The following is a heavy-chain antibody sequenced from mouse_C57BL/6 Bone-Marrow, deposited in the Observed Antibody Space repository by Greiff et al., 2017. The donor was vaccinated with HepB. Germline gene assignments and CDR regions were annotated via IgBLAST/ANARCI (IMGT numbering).Heavy chain of an antibody. D-gene: IGHD1-1*01. J-gene: IGHJ1*03. CDR2: SRNKANDYTT. CDR3: ARDAGGSSLWYFDV. CDR1: GFTFSDFY. V-gene: IGHV7-1*01. Sequence: EVKLMESGGGLVQSGRSLRLSCATSGFTFSDFYMEWVRQAPGKGLEWIAASRNKANDYTTEYSASVKGRFIVSRDTSQSILYLQMNALRAEDTAIYYCARDAGGSSLWYFDVWGTGTTVTVSS.